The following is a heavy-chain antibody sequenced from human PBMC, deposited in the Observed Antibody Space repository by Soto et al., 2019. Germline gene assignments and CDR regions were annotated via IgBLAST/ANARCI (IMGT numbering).Heavy chain of an antibody. D-gene: IGHD1-7*01. CDR1: GFTFSSYW. CDR3: ARDRGAGTGILGYYYMDV. CDR2: INSDGSST. V-gene: IGHV3-74*01. J-gene: IGHJ6*03. Sequence: PGGSXXXXCAASGFTFSSYWMHWVRQAPGKGLVWVSRINSDGSSTSYADSVKGRFTISRDNAKNTLYLQMNSLRAEDTAVYYCARDRGAGTGILGYYYMDVWGKGTTVTVSS.